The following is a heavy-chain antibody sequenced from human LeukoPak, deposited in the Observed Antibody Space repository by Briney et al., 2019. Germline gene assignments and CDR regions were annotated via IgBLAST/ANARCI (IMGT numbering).Heavy chain of an antibody. CDR2: ISGSGTTT. Sequence: GGSLRLSCAASGLTFSDYYMTWIRQAPGKGLEWVSSISGSGTTTYSADSVRGRFTVSRDNAKNSVFLYMNSLRAEDTAVYYCAIQITMIVVVPYFDCWGQGTLVTVSS. V-gene: IGHV3-11*04. CDR1: GLTFSDYY. D-gene: IGHD3-22*01. CDR3: AIQITMIVVVPYFDC. J-gene: IGHJ4*02.